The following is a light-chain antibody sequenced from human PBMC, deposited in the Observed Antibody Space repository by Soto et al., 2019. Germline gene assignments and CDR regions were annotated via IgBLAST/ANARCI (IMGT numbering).Light chain of an antibody. CDR2: EVT. Sequence: QSALNQPASVSGSPGQAITISCTGTSSDVGSYNLVSWYQHHPGKAPKLMIYEVTKRPSGVSNRFSGSKSGNTASLTISGLQTADEAHYFCCSYAGSGTLIFGGGTKLSVL. J-gene: IGLJ2*01. V-gene: IGLV2-23*02. CDR1: SSDVGSYNL. CDR3: CSYAGSGTLI.